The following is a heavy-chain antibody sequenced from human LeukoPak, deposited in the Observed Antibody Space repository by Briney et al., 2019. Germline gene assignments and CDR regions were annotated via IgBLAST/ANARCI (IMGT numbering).Heavy chain of an antibody. CDR2: IYSGGST. CDR1: GFTVSSNY. J-gene: IGHJ4*02. D-gene: IGHD3-9*01. CDR3: ASSLYYDILTGYSPFDY. Sequence: GGSLRLSCAASGFTVSSNYMSWVRQAPGKGLEWVSVIYSGGSTYYADSVKGRFTISRDNSKNTLYLQMNSLRAGDTAVYYCASSLYYDILTGYSPFDYWGQGTLVTVSS. V-gene: IGHV3-66*02.